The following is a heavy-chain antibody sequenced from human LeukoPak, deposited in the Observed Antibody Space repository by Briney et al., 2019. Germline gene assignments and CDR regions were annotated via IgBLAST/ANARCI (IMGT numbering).Heavy chain of an antibody. CDR1: GGSISSSSYY. J-gene: IGHJ4*02. V-gene: IGHV4-39*07. CDR2: INHSGST. CDR3: ARGPYYDSSGYYYVGLGY. Sequence: SETLSLTCTVSGGSISSSSYYWGWIRQPPGKGLEWIGEINHSGSTNYNPSLKSRVTISVDTSKNQFSLKLSSVTAADTAVYYCARGPYYDSSGYYYVGLGYWGQGTLVTVSS. D-gene: IGHD3-22*01.